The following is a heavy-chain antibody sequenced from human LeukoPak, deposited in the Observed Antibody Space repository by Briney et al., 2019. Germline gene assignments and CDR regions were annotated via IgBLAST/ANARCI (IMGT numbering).Heavy chain of an antibody. Sequence: GGSLRLSCAASGCTFSGYEMNWVRQAPGKGLEWVSYISSSGSTIYYADSVKGRFTISRDNAKNSLYLQMNSLRAEDTAVYYCARLAGGYYYYMDVWGKGTTVTVSS. CDR1: GCTFSGYE. V-gene: IGHV3-48*03. CDR2: ISSSGSTI. CDR3: ARLAGGYYYYMDV. J-gene: IGHJ6*03. D-gene: IGHD2-21*01.